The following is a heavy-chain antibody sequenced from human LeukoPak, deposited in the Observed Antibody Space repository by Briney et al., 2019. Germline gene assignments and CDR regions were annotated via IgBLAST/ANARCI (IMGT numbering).Heavy chain of an antibody. CDR2: INPNSGGT. CDR3: ATEAPRSYYFDY. CDR1: GYTFTGYY. J-gene: IGHJ4*02. V-gene: IGHV1-2*02. Sequence: ASVKVSCKASGYTFTGYYMHWVRQAPGQGLEWMGWINPNSGGTNYAQKFQGRVTMTRDTSTGTVYMELSSLRFEDTAMYYCATEAPRSYYFDYWGQGILVTVSS.